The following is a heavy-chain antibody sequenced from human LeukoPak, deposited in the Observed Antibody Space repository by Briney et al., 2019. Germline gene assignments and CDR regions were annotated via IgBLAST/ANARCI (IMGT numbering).Heavy chain of an antibody. CDR2: KTQDRSEK. Sequence: GGSLRLSCEASAFTFNSYWMTWVRKAPGKVLRWVANKTQDRSEKYYVDSVKGRFTISRDNANNSVFLQMNSLRVEATAVYYCARSAQVRFWTYFDYWGQGTQVTVSS. J-gene: IGHJ4*02. CDR3: ARSAQVRFWTYFDY. CDR1: AFTFNSYW. V-gene: IGHV3-7*03. D-gene: IGHD3/OR15-3a*01.